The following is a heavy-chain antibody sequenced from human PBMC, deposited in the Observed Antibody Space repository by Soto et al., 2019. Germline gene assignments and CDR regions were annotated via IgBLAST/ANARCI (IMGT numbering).Heavy chain of an antibody. CDR1: GGSFSGYY. J-gene: IGHJ4*02. CDR2: INHSGST. V-gene: IGHV4-34*01. CDR3: ARNKNCYDSSGYYLVAWPTFDY. Sequence: SETLSLTCAVYGGSFSGYYWSWIRQPPGKGLEWIGEINHSGSTNYNPSLKSRVTISVDTSKNQFSLKLSSVTAADTAVYYCARNKNCYDSSGYYLVAWPTFDYWGQGTLVTVSS. D-gene: IGHD3-22*01.